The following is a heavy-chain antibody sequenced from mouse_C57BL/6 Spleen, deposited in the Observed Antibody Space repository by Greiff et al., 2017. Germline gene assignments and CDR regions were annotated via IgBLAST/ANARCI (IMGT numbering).Heavy chain of an antibody. CDR2: IDPEDGET. D-gene: IGHD1-1*01. V-gene: IGHV14-2*01. CDR3: AREGSSPPAFDV. J-gene: IGHJ1*03. Sequence: EVQLQQSGAELVKPGASVKLSCTASGFNIKDYYMHWVKQRTEQGLEWIGRIDPEDGETKYAAKFQGKATITADTSSNTAYLQLSSLTSEDTAVYYCAREGSSPPAFDVWGTGTTVTVSS. CDR1: GFNIKDYY.